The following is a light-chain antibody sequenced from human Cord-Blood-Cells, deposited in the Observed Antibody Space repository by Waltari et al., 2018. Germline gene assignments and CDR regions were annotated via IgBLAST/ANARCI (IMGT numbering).Light chain of an antibody. CDR3: QQYNSYSLWT. V-gene: IGKV1-5*03. CDR1: QSLSSW. CDR2: KAS. Sequence: DIQITQSPSTLSASVGDRVTIPCRASQSLSSWLAWYQQKPGKAPKLLIYKASSLESGVPSRFSGSGSGTEFTLTISSLQPDDFATYYCQQYNSYSLWTFGQGTKVEIK. J-gene: IGKJ1*01.